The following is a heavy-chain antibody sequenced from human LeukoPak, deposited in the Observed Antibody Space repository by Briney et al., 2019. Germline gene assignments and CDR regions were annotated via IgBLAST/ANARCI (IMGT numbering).Heavy chain of an antibody. Sequence: PGGSLRLSCAASGFTFSGSAMHWVRQASGKGLEWVGRIRSKANSYATAYAASVKSRFTISRDDSKNTAYLQMNSLKTEDTAVYYCTNHDYSNYPRDYWGQGTLVTVSS. CDR2: IRSKANSYAT. CDR1: GFTFSGSA. D-gene: IGHD4-11*01. CDR3: TNHDYSNYPRDY. J-gene: IGHJ4*02. V-gene: IGHV3-73*01.